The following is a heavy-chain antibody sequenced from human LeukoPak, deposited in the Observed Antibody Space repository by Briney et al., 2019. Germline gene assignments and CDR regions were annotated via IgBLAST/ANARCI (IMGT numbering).Heavy chain of an antibody. CDR3: ARDRARDYYYYGMDV. CDR2: INPSGGST. Sequence: VASVKVSCKASGYTFTSYYMHWVRQAPGQGREWMGIINPSGGSTSYAQKFQGRVTMTRDTSTSTVYMELSSLRSEDTAVYYCARDRARDYYYYGMDVWGQGSTVTVSS. V-gene: IGHV1-46*01. CDR1: GYTFTSYY. J-gene: IGHJ6*02.